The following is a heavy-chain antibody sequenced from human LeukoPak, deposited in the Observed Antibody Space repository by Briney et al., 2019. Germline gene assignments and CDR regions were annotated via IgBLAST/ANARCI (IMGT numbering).Heavy chain of an antibody. Sequence: GGSLRLSCAASGFTFSNYWIHWVRQAPGKGLVWVSRIDNAGSITTYADSVKGRFTISRDNAENTLYLQMTSLRAEDTAVYYCARVNSRDWSFDLWGRGTQVAVSS. CDR3: ARVNSRDWSFDL. D-gene: IGHD1-7*01. CDR2: IDNAGSIT. J-gene: IGHJ2*01. V-gene: IGHV3-74*03. CDR1: GFTFSNYW.